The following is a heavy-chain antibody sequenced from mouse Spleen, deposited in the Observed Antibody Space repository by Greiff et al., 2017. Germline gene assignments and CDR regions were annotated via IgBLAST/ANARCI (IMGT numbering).Heavy chain of an antibody. CDR1: GYTFTSYW. CDR2: IHPNSGST. D-gene: IGHD2-13*01. Sequence: QVQLQQPGAELVRPGASVKLSCKASGYTFTSYWMHWVKQRPGQGLEWIGMIHPNSGSTNYNEKFKSKATLTVDKSSSTAYMQLSSLTSEDSAVYYCARLETYYGDYWFAYWGQGTLVTVSA. CDR3: ARLETYYGDYWFAY. J-gene: IGHJ3*01. V-gene: IGHV1-64*01.